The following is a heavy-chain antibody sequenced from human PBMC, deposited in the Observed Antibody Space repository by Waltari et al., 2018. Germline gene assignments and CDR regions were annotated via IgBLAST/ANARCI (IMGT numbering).Heavy chain of an antibody. CDR2: ISSRSTYI. CDR3: ARDHSVVTAYYYYGMDV. D-gene: IGHD3-22*01. J-gene: IGHJ6*02. CDR1: GFTFSTYS. Sequence: EVQLVESGGGLVKPGESLRLSCAASGFTFSTYSMNWVRQAPGKGLEWVSSISSRSTYIYYASSGKGRFTISRDNPKKSLYLQMNSLRAEDTAVYYCARDHSVVTAYYYYGMDVWGQGTTVTVSS. V-gene: IGHV3-21*01.